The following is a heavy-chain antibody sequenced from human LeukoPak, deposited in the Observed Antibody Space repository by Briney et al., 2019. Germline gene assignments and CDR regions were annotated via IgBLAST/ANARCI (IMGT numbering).Heavy chain of an antibody. CDR2: IKSDGTST. D-gene: IGHD6-13*01. CDR3: AVRYSGSWYLFDY. Sequence: GGSLRLSCAASGLTFSSYWMHWVRQAPGKGLVWVSRIKSDGTSTSYADSVKGRFTVSRDIAKNTLFLQMNSLRAEDTAVYYRAVRYSGSWYLFDYWGQGTLVTVSS. J-gene: IGHJ4*02. CDR1: GLTFSSYW. V-gene: IGHV3-74*01.